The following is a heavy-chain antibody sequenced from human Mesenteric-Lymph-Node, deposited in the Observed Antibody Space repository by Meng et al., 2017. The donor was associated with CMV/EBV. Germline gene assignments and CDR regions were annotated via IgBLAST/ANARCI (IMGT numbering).Heavy chain of an antibody. Sequence: GESLKISCAASGFTFSNYAMSWVRQAPGKGLEWVSVIYSGGSTYYADSVKGRFTISRDNSKNTLYLQMNSLRAEDTAVYYCARDRGSSLYYFDYWGQGTLVTVSS. D-gene: IGHD6-13*01. CDR2: IYSGGST. CDR3: ARDRGSSLYYFDY. J-gene: IGHJ4*02. CDR1: GFTFSNYA. V-gene: IGHV3-66*02.